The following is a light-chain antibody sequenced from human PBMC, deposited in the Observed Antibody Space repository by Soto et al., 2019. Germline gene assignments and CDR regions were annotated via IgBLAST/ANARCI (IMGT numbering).Light chain of an antibody. Sequence: IHMTQSPSSLSASVGDRITVTCRASQRITTYVNWYQLKPGEAPKLLISTSGTLQRGVPSRFSGSGSGTDFTLTITRLQPADFATYFCQQTYSTPYTFGQGTQLEIK. J-gene: IGKJ2*01. V-gene: IGKV1-39*01. CDR2: TSG. CDR1: QRITTY. CDR3: QQTYSTPYT.